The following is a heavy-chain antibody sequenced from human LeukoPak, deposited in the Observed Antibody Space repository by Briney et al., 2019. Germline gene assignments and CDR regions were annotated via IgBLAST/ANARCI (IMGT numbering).Heavy chain of an antibody. CDR2: IWYDGSNK. Sequence: GGSLRLSCAASGFTFSSYGMHWVRQAPGKGLEWVAVIWYDGSNKYYADSVKGRFTISRDNSKNTLYLQMNSLRAEDTAVYYCARDPVANRYGGNPPRWFDYWGQGTLVTVSS. CDR3: ARDPVANRYGGNPPRWFDY. V-gene: IGHV3-33*01. D-gene: IGHD4-23*01. J-gene: IGHJ4*02. CDR1: GFTFSSYG.